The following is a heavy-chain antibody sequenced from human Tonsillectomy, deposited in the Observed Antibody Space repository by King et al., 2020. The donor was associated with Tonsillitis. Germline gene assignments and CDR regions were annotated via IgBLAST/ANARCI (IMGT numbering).Heavy chain of an antibody. J-gene: IGHJ6*02. Sequence: VQLQESGPGLVKPSETLSLSCTVSGGSMTNYYWSWIRQSPGKGLEWIGYIYYTGTTNYNPSFKSRVTVSVDTSKNQFSLNLTSATAVDTAVYYCARGYGYLVPYHFYGLDVWSQGTTVTVSS. V-gene: IGHV4-59*01. CDR1: GGSMTNYY. CDR2: IYYTGTT. CDR3: ARGYGYLVPYHFYGLDV. D-gene: IGHD2-15*01.